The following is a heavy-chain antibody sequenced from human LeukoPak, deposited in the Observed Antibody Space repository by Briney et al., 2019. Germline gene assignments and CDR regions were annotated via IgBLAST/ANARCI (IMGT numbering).Heavy chain of an antibody. Sequence: PGGSLRLSCAASGFTFSDYYMSWIRQAPGKGLEWVSYISSSGSTIYYADSVKGRFTISRDNSKNTLYLQMNSLRAEDTAVYYCARGPRVGAAGFVYYHYIDVWGKGTTVIVSS. J-gene: IGHJ6*03. CDR3: ARGPRVGAAGFVYYHYIDV. CDR2: ISSSGSTI. V-gene: IGHV3-11*04. CDR1: GFTFSDYY. D-gene: IGHD1-26*01.